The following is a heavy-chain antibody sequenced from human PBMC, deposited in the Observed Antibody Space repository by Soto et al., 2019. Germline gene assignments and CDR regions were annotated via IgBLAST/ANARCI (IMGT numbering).Heavy chain of an antibody. V-gene: IGHV4-34*01. D-gene: IGHD2-21*02. CDR2: INHSGST. J-gene: IGHJ3*02. CDR1: GGSFSGYY. CDR3: ARGRMVTAIRDDFDI. Sequence: QVQLQQWGAGLLKPSETLSLTCAVYGGSFSGYYWSWIRHPPGKGLEWIVEINHSGSTNYNPSLNRLATISVDTSKTQYPLKRSSVTAAATAEYYCARGRMVTAIRDDFDIWGKGTMVTVSS.